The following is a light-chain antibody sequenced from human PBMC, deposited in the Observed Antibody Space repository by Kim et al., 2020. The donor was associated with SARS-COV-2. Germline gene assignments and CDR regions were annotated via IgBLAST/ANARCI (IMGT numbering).Light chain of an antibody. J-gene: IGKJ1*01. V-gene: IGKV3-20*01. CDR3: QQYSTSPRT. CDR2: GAS. CDR1: QSVSSNY. Sequence: VSKQSPATQSLSPGERATLSCRASQSVSSNYVAWYQQQPGQSPRLLIYGASNRATGIPDRISGSGAGTNFTLTNRRLEPEDFAVYYCQQYSTSPRTFGQGAKVDIK.